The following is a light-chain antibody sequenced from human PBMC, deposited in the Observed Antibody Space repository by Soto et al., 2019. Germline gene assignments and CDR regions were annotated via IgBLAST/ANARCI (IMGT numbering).Light chain of an antibody. CDR1: SSDVGNYNL. V-gene: IGLV2-23*01. CDR3: WSYAGESTLV. Sequence: QSALTQPASVSGSPGQSITISCTGTSSDVGNYNLVSWYQQHPGEAPKLLIYEGSKRPSGVSKRFSGSKFGNTASLTISGLQLEDEFDYDGWSYAGESTLVFGCGTKWTV. CDR2: EGS. J-gene: IGLJ3*02.